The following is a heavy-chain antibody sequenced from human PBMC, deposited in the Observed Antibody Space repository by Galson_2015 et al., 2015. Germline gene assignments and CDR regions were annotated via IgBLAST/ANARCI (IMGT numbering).Heavy chain of an antibody. J-gene: IGHJ4*02. CDR3: ARGVLSRREKGGFPFDS. D-gene: IGHD5-24*01. CDR2: IIPILGIA. V-gene: IGHV1-69*02. CDR1: GGTFSSYT. Sequence: SVKVSCKASGGTFSSYTISWVRQAPGQGLEWMGRIIPILGIANYAQKFQGRVTITADKSTSTAYMELSSLRSEDTAGYYCARGVLSRREKGGFPFDSWGQGTLVTVSP.